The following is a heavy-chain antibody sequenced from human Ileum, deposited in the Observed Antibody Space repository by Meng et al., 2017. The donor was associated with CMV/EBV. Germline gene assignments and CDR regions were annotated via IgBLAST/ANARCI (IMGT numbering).Heavy chain of an antibody. CDR1: GASISSYY. CDR3: ARDLGLGY. CDR2: IYYSGGT. V-gene: IGHV4-59*01. D-gene: IGHD3-16*01. J-gene: IGHJ4*02. Sequence: SETLSLTCTVSGASISSYYWSWIRQPPGEGLEWIGHIYYSGGTNYNPSLKSRVTISIDTSKNQFSLKLNSVTAADTAVYFCARDLGLGYWGQGTLVTVSS.